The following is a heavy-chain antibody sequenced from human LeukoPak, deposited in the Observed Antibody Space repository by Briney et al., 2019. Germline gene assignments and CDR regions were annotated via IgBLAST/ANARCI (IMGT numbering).Heavy chain of an antibody. CDR2: MNPNRGNT. Sequence: ASVKVSCKTSGYTFTSYDIDWVRQAPGQGPEWMGRMNPNRGNTDYAQKFQGRVTMTRDTSISTAYMELDSLTSEDTAVYYCARGTYYDPWGQGTLVTVSP. CDR3: ARGTYYDP. D-gene: IGHD2-8*01. CDR1: GYTFTSYD. V-gene: IGHV1-8*01. J-gene: IGHJ5*02.